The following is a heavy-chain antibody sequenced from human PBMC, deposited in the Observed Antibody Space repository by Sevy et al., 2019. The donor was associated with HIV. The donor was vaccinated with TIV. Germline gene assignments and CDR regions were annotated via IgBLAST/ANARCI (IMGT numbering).Heavy chain of an antibody. CDR2: ISYDGSNK. Sequence: GGSLRLSCAASGFTFSSYAMHWVRQAPGKGLEWVAVISYDGSNKYYADSVKGRFTISRDNSKNTLYLQMNSLRAEDTAVYYCARAGDIVVVPAAYYYYGMDVWGQGTTVTVSS. D-gene: IGHD2-2*01. V-gene: IGHV3-30*04. CDR1: GFTFSSYA. CDR3: ARAGDIVVVPAAYYYYGMDV. J-gene: IGHJ6*02.